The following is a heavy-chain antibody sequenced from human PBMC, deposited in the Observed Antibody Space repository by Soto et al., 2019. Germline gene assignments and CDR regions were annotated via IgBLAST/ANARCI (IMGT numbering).Heavy chain of an antibody. CDR1: GYTFTSYY. D-gene: IGHD6-13*01. V-gene: IGHV1-46*01. J-gene: IGHJ6*02. CDR3: ATDFYSRGLDSSSWYYYYGMDV. Sequence: GASVKVSCKASGYTFTSYYMHWVRQAPGQGLEWMGIINPSGGSTSYAQKFHGRVTMTRDTSTNTVYMELSSLRSEDTAVYYCATDFYSRGLDSSSWYYYYGMDVWGQGTTVTVSS. CDR2: INPSGGST.